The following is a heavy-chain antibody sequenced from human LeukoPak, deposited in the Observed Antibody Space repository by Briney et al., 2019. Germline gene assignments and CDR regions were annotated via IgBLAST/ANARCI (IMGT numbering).Heavy chain of an antibody. CDR1: GGSISSSSYY. D-gene: IGHD6-19*01. Sequence: PSETLSLTCTVSGGSISSSSYYWGWIRQAPGKGLEGNGSIFYSGSTYYNPSLKSRVTISADTSKNPFSLNLRSVTAADTAVYYCASRLAVAGTHYFDYWGQGTLVTVSS. V-gene: IGHV4-39*01. CDR2: IFYSGST. J-gene: IGHJ4*02. CDR3: ASRLAVAGTHYFDY.